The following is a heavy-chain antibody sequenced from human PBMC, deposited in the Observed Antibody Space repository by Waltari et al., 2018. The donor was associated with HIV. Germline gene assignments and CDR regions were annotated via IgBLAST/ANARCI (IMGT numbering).Heavy chain of an antibody. CDR1: GGTFSSYA. CDR3: ANRGTPHDAFDI. D-gene: IGHD2-15*01. CDR2: NIPIMGTA. J-gene: IGHJ3*02. Sequence: QVQLVQSGAEVKKPGSSVKVSCKASGGTFSSYAISWVRQAPGQGLEWMGGNIPIMGTANCGQKFQGRVTITADESTSTAYMELSSLRSEDTAVYYCANRGTPHDAFDIWGQGTMVTVSS. V-gene: IGHV1-69*13.